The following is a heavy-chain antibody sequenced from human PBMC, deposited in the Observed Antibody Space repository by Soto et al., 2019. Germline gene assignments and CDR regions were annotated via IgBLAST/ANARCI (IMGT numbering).Heavy chain of an antibody. J-gene: IGHJ4*02. V-gene: IGHV4-39*01. Sequence: QLQLQESGPGLVKPSETLSLTCTVSGGSISSSSYYWGWIRQPPGKGLEWIGSIYYSGSTYYNPSLKSRVTISVDTSKNQFSLKLSSVTAADTAVYYCARRFPGDGWLVGYWGQGTLVTVSS. D-gene: IGHD6-19*01. CDR1: GGSISSSSYY. CDR3: ARRFPGDGWLVGY. CDR2: IYYSGST.